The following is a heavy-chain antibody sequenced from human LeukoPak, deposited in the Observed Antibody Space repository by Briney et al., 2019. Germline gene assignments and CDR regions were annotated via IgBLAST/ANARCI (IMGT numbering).Heavy chain of an antibody. J-gene: IGHJ4*02. CDR1: GYSISSGYH. Sequence: SETLSLTCVVSGYSISSGYHWGWIRQPPGEGLEWIGSVYRSGSTYYNPSLKSRVTISVDMSKNQISLKVRSVTAADTAVYYCARENWVFDYWGQGILVTVSS. D-gene: IGHD7-27*01. V-gene: IGHV4-38-2*02. CDR3: ARENWVFDY. CDR2: VYRSGST.